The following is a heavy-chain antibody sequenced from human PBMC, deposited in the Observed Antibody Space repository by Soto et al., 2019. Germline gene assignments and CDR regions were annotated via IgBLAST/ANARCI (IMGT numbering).Heavy chain of an antibody. CDR2: IKQDGSEK. V-gene: IGHV3-7*03. CDR1: GFTFSSYL. CDR3: ARSPRYCSGGSCYLRFDP. J-gene: IGHJ5*02. D-gene: IGHD2-15*01. Sequence: GGSLRLSCAASGFTFSSYLMSWVLQAPGKGLEWVANIKQDGSEKYYVDSVKGRFTISRDNAKNSLYLQMNSLRAEDTAVYYCARSPRYCSGGSCYLRFDPWGQGTLVTVSS.